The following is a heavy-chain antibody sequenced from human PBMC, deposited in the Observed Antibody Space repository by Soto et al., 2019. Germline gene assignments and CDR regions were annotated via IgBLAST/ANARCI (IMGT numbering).Heavy chain of an antibody. CDR3: AKASAPYLTYSYDYYYGMDV. CDR1: GFTFSSYG. V-gene: IGHV3-30*18. CDR2: ISYDGCNK. Sequence: PGESLKISCAASGFTFSSYGMHWVRQAPGKGLEWVAVISYDGCNKYYADSVKGRFTISRDNSKNTLYLQMNSLRAEDTAVYYCAKASAPYLTYSYDYYYGMDVWGQGTTVTVSS. D-gene: IGHD5-18*01. J-gene: IGHJ6*02.